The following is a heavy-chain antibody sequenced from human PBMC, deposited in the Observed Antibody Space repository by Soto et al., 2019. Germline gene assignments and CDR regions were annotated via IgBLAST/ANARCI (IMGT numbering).Heavy chain of an antibody. Sequence: GESLKISCKGSGYSFATYWIGWVRQMPGKGLEWMGIIYPGDSDTRYSPSFQGQVTISADKSFSTAYLQWSSLKASDSAMYYCARRAYDTEQFQHWGQGTLVTVSS. CDR1: GYSFATYW. J-gene: IGHJ1*01. D-gene: IGHD2-21*01. CDR3: ARRAYDTEQFQH. V-gene: IGHV5-51*01. CDR2: IYPGDSDT.